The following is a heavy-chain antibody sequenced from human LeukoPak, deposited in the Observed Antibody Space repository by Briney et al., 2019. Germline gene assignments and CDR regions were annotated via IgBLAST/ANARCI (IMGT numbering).Heavy chain of an antibody. J-gene: IGHJ3*02. Sequence: PGGSLRLSCAASGFTFSDYYRSWIRQAPGKGLELGSYISSSGSTIYSADSVKGRFTIARDNAKNSLYLQMNSLRAEDTAVYYCARDSDAFDIWGQGTMVTVSS. CDR1: GFTFSDYY. V-gene: IGHV3-11*01. CDR3: ARDSDAFDI. CDR2: ISSSGSTI.